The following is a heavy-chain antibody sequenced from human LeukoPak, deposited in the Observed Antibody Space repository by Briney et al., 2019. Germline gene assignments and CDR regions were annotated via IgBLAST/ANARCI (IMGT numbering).Heavy chain of an antibody. J-gene: IGHJ4*02. Sequence: SGGSLRLSCAASGFSLNSDWMDWVRQAPGKGLGWVANIKHDESEKNYLDSVKGRFTISRDNAQNSLYLQMNGLRVEDTAVYYCTRRLDDWGQGTLVTVSS. CDR2: IKHDESEK. D-gene: IGHD3-16*01. CDR1: GFSLNSDW. CDR3: TRRLDD. V-gene: IGHV3-7*01.